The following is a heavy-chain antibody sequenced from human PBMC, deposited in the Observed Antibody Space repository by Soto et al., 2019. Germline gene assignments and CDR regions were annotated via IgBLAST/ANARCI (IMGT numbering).Heavy chain of an antibody. V-gene: IGHV4-39*02. D-gene: IGHD5-18*01. CDR3: AREEERGYSYGFDY. CDR1: GGSISSTTYS. Sequence: LSLTCTVSGGSISSTTYSWGWIRQPPGKGLEWIGSMYYSGTTYSNPSLQSRVTISVDTSNNQFSLKLSSVTAADTAVYYCAREEERGYSYGFDYWGQGTLVTVSS. CDR2: MYYSGTT. J-gene: IGHJ4*02.